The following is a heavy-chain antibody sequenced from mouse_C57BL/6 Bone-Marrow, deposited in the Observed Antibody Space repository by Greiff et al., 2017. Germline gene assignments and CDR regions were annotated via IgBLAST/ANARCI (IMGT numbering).Heavy chain of an antibody. J-gene: IGHJ3*01. CDR1: GYTFTSYW. CDR3: ARSEGLRFAY. D-gene: IGHD2-4*01. Sequence: QVQLQQPGAELVMPGASVKLSCKASGYTFTSYWMHWVKQRPGQGLEWIGEIDPSDSYTNYNQKFKGKSTLTVDKSSSTAYMQLSSLTSEDSAVYYCARSEGLRFAYWGQGTLVTVSA. CDR2: IDPSDSYT. V-gene: IGHV1-69*01.